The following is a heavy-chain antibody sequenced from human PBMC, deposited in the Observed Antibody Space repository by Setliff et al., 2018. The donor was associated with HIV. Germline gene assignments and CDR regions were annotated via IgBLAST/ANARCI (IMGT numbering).Heavy chain of an antibody. Sequence: PGGSLRLSCVGSGFTFNDYHISWVRQAPGKGLEWVSSISSSSYYIYYADSVKGRLTISRDNAKNSLFLQMNSLRAEDTAVYYCASIELAAMVPVDYWGQGTLVTVSS. J-gene: IGHJ4*02. D-gene: IGHD5-18*01. V-gene: IGHV3-21*01. CDR1: GFTFNDYH. CDR2: ISSSSYYI. CDR3: ASIELAAMVPVDY.